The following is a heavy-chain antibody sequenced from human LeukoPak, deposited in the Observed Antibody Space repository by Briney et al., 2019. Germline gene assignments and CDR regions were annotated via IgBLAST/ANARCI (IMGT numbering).Heavy chain of an antibody. Sequence: GRSLRLSCAASGFTLSSFTMHWVRHNPGKGLEWVAVISYDGSNKYYADSVKGRFTISRDNSKNTLYLQMNSLRAEDTAVYYCARDLPGYCSGGSCYSVDYYYGMDVWGQGTTVTVSS. J-gene: IGHJ6*02. V-gene: IGHV3-30-3*01. CDR2: ISYDGSNK. CDR3: ARDLPGYCSGGSCYSVDYYYGMDV. CDR1: GFTLSSFT. D-gene: IGHD2-15*01.